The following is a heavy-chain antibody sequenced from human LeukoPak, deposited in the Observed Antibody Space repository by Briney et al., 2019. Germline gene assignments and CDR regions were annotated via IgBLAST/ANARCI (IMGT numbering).Heavy chain of an antibody. J-gene: IGHJ4*02. CDR2: IKSKTDGGTT. V-gene: IGHV3-15*01. D-gene: IGHD3-22*01. CDR1: GFTFSSYG. CDR3: TTDPITMIVVVKAG. Sequence: GGSLRLSCAASGFTFSSYGMSWVRQAPGKGLEWVGRIKSKTDGGTTDYAAPVKGRFTISRDDSKNTLYLQMNSLKTEDTAVYYCTTDPITMIVVVKAGWGQGTLVTVSS.